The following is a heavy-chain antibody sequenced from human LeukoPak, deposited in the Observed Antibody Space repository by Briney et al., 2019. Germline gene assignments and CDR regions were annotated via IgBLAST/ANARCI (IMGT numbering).Heavy chain of an antibody. D-gene: IGHD3-10*02. CDR3: ARDPNVLGITPYYFDF. CDR1: GFTFSSYG. V-gene: IGHV3-48*04. Sequence: GGSLRLSCAASGFTFSSYGVSWVRQAPGKGLEWVSYISSSSSTIYYADSVKGRFTISRDNAKNSLFLKTDTLRGDDTGIYYCARDPNVLGITPYYFDFWGQGTLVTVSS. CDR2: ISSSSSTI. J-gene: IGHJ4*02.